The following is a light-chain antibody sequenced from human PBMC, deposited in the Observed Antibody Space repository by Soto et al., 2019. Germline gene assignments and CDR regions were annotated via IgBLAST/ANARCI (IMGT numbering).Light chain of an antibody. CDR2: DAS. J-gene: IGKJ1*01. Sequence: DIRMTQSPSSLSASVGDRVTITCRASQSIDTHLNWYQQKPGKAPKLLIYDASSLQTGVPSRFSGSGSGTDFSLTISSLQPEDFATYYCQQSYSTPPWTFGQGTKVDIK. CDR1: QSIDTH. CDR3: QQSYSTPPWT. V-gene: IGKV1-39*01.